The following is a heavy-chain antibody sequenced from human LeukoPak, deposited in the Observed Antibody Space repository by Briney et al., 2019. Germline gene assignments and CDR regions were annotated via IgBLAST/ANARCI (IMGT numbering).Heavy chain of an antibody. V-gene: IGHV3-21*01. D-gene: IGHD3-9*01. J-gene: IGHJ4*02. CDR3: ARGSDILTGYLFRFDY. CDR2: FSSSSKYI. Sequence: PGGSLRLSYAASEFTFSSYNMNWVPRAQGKGLKGVPSFSSSSKYIYYADSVKGRFTISRDNAKNSLYLQMNSLRAEDTAVYYCARGSDILTGYLFRFDYWGQGTLVTVSS. CDR1: EFTFSSYN.